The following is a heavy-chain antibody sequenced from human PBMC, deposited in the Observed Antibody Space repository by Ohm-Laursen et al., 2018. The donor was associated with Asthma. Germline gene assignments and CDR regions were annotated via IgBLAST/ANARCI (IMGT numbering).Heavy chain of an antibody. Sequence: SLRLSCAASGFTFSSYGMHWVRQAPGKGLEWVAVIWYDGSNKYYADSVKGRFTISRDNSKNTLYLQMNSLRAEDTAVYYCARDRVDIVVVPAAMVSPYYYYGMDVWGQGTTVTVSS. D-gene: IGHD2-2*01. V-gene: IGHV3-33*01. CDR2: IWYDGSNK. CDR3: ARDRVDIVVVPAAMVSPYYYYGMDV. CDR1: GFTFSSYG. J-gene: IGHJ6*02.